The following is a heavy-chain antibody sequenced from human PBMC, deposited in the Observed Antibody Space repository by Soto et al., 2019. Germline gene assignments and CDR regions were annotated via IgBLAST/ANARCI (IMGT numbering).Heavy chain of an antibody. Sequence: QGQLVQSGAEVKKPGASVKVSCKASGYTFTDFGISWVRQAPGQGLEWMGWISAYNRNTNYAQKVQGRVTMTTDTSTSTAYMELSSLTSDDTAVYYCARDSGNLGNWASFFDYWGQGTLVTVSS. CDR3: ARDSGNLGNWASFFDY. D-gene: IGHD7-27*01. V-gene: IGHV1-18*01. CDR2: ISAYNRNT. CDR1: GYTFTDFG. J-gene: IGHJ4*02.